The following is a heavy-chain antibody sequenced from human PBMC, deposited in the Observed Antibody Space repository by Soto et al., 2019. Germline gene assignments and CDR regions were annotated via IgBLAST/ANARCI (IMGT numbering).Heavy chain of an antibody. CDR2: INGDGSST. V-gene: IGHV3-74*01. J-gene: IGHJ4*02. D-gene: IGHD6-13*01. CDR1: GFTFSNHW. CDR3: ASGLVEHSSSWYDY. Sequence: PGGSLRLSCTASGFTFSNHWMTWIRQPPGKGLERVSHINGDGSSTYYVDSVKGRFTISRDNAKNTLYLQMNSLRAEDTAVYYCASGLVEHSSSWYDYWGQGTLVTVSS.